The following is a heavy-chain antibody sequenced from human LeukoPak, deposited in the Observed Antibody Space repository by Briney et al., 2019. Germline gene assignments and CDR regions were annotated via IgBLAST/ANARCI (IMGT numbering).Heavy chain of an antibody. J-gene: IGHJ2*01. V-gene: IGHV4-59*01. Sequence: SETLSLTCTVSGGSIRSNYWSWIRQPPGKGLEWIGYIYYSGSTNYNPSLKSRVTISVDTSKNQFSLKLSSVTAADTAVYYCARDSSDYDSSGYYTLIGYFDLWGRGTLVTVSS. CDR3: ARDSSDYDSSGYYTLIGYFDL. CDR1: GGSIRSNY. D-gene: IGHD3-22*01. CDR2: IYYSGST.